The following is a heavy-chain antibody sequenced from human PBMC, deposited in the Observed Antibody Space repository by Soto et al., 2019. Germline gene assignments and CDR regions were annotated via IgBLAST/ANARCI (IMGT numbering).Heavy chain of an antibody. D-gene: IGHD3-10*01. J-gene: IGHJ4*02. CDR2: IYYSGST. CDR3: ARGDGITMVRGVMFDY. Sequence: SETLSLTCTVSGGSISSGGYYWSWIRQHPGKGLEWIGYIYYSGSTYYNPSLKSRVTISVDTSKNQFSLKLSSVTAADTAVYYCARGDGITMVRGVMFDYWGQGTLVTVSS. CDR1: GGSISSGGYY. V-gene: IGHV4-31*03.